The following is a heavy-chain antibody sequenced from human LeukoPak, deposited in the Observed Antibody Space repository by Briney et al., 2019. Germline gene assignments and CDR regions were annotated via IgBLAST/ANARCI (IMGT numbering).Heavy chain of an antibody. CDR1: GFTFSDYF. Sequence: GGSLRLSCAASGFTFSDYFMNWVRQAPGKGPEWVSFISSGGGVTYYADFVKGRFTISRDDAKNSLYLQMNSLRAEDTAVYYCARRDYFDYWGQGILVTVSS. CDR2: ISSGGGVT. CDR3: ARRDYFDY. J-gene: IGHJ4*02. V-gene: IGHV3-48*01.